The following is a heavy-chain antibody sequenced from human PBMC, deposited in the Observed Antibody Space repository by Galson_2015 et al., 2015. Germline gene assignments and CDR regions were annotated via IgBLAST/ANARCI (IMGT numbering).Heavy chain of an antibody. CDR1: GGTFSSYA. CDR3: ARGYDGSGSYDYYYYYMDV. Sequence: SVKVSCKASGGTFSSYAISWVRQAPGQGLEWMGGIIPIFGTANYAQKFQGRVTITADESTSTAYMELSSLRSEDTAVYYCARGYDGSGSYDYYYYYMDVWGKGTTVTVSS. CDR2: IIPIFGTA. J-gene: IGHJ6*03. D-gene: IGHD3-10*01. V-gene: IGHV1-69*13.